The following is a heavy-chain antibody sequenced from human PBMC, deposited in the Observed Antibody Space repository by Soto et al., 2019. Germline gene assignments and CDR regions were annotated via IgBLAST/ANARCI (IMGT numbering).Heavy chain of an antibody. V-gene: IGHV4-30-2*01. CDR3: ARDSCGGLDY. J-gene: IGHJ4*02. CDR1: GRSISSGGYS. CDR2: IYQSGST. Sequence: QLQLQESGSGLVKPSQTLSLTCAVSGRSISSGGYSRSWIRQPTGKGLEWIWYIYQSGSTYYNPFRKSRVTISVDRSKNQFCLKLSSVTAADTAVYYCARDSCGGLDYWGQGTLVSVCS. D-gene: IGHD3-10*01.